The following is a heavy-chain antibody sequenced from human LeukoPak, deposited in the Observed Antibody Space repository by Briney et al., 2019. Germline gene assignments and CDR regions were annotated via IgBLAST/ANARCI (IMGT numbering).Heavy chain of an antibody. CDR2: ISGSGGST. D-gene: IGHD6-19*01. Sequence: GGSLRLSCAASGFTFSNYAMNWVRQAPGKGLEWVSAISGSGGSTYYADSVKGRFTISRDNSKNTLYLQMNSLRAEDTAVYYCAKDPPQRSGSYSYYYYYMDVWGKGTTVTVSS. CDR1: GFTFSNYA. J-gene: IGHJ6*03. V-gene: IGHV3-23*01. CDR3: AKDPPQRSGSYSYYYYYMDV.